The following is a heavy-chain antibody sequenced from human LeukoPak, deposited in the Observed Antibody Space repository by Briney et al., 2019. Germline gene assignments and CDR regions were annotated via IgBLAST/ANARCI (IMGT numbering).Heavy chain of an antibody. V-gene: IGHV1-2*02. J-gene: IGHJ3*02. D-gene: IGHD5-18*01. Sequence: GASVKVSCKASGYTLTSYGISWVRQAPGQGLEWMGWINPNSGGTNYAQKFQGRVTMTRDTSISTAYMELSRLRSDDTAVYYCASGYSYGFGAFDIWGQGTMVTVSS. CDR1: GYTLTSYG. CDR3: ASGYSYGFGAFDI. CDR2: INPNSGGT.